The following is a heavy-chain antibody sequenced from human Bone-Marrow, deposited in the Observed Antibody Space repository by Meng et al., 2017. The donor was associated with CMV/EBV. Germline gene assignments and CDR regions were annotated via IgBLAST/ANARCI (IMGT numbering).Heavy chain of an antibody. V-gene: IGHV4-34*01. CDR3: ARGGSGSRYYYYGMDV. CDR1: GGSISSYY. Sequence: SETLSLTCTVSGGSISSYYWSWIRQPPGKGLEWIGEINHSGSTNYNPSLKSRVTISVDTSKNQFSLKLSSVTAADTAVYYCARGGSGSRYYYYGMDVWGQGTTVTVSS. CDR2: INHSGST. J-gene: IGHJ6*02. D-gene: IGHD3-10*01.